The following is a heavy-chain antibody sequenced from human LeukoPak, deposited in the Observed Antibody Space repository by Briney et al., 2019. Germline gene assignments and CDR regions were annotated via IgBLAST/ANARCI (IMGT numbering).Heavy chain of an antibody. V-gene: IGHV4-39*02. Sequence: PSETLSLTCTVSGGSISSSSYYWGWIRQPPGKGLEWIGSISYSGSTFYNPSLKSRVTISVDTSKNQFSLKLSSVTATDAAVYYCARDQISYDSSGYKRRGVNWFDPWGQGTLVTVSS. CDR1: GGSISSSSYY. CDR2: ISYSGST. D-gene: IGHD3-22*01. CDR3: ARDQISYDSSGYKRRGVNWFDP. J-gene: IGHJ5*02.